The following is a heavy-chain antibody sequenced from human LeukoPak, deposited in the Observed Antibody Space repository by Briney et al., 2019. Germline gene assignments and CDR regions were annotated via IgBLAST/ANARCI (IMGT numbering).Heavy chain of an antibody. V-gene: IGHV4-39*07. CDR1: GGSISSSAYY. J-gene: IGHJ5*02. CDR2: IHSSGST. CDR3: ARDSMVRGVITTRWFDP. D-gene: IGHD3-10*01. Sequence: PSETLSLTCTVSGGSISSSAYYWGWIRRPPGKGLECIGSIHSSGSTYYNPSLKSRVTISVDTSKNQFSLKLTSMTAADTAVYYCARDSMVRGVITTRWFDPWGQGTLVTVSS.